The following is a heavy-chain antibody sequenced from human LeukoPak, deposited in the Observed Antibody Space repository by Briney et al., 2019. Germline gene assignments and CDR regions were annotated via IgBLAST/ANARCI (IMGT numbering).Heavy chain of an antibody. CDR1: GFRFSDHT. Sequence: GGSLRLSCAASGFRFSDHTMNWVRQAPGKGLEWVSSIGGTNGAIFYADSVKGRFTISRDNVENSLSLQMNSLRAEDTAVYYCTKDRSYSDFDYWGQGTLVTVSS. D-gene: IGHD3-10*01. J-gene: IGHJ4*02. V-gene: IGHV3-21*01. CDR2: IGGTNGAI. CDR3: TKDRSYSDFDY.